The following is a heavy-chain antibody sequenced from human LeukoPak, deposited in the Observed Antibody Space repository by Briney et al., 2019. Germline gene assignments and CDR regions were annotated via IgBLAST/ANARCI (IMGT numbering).Heavy chain of an antibody. D-gene: IGHD5-24*01. CDR3: ARGGEGYNDDAFEV. V-gene: IGHV4-59*11. CDR1: GDTIRSHY. J-gene: IGHJ3*01. Sequence: PSETLSFNCTGYGDTIRSHYCAWLAQPPGKGLEWIGHIYNSATTDYNPSFKSRVTISLDTSKKQFSLKMTSVTALDPAVYYCARGGEGYNDDAFEVWGLGTAVTVSS. CDR2: IYNSATT.